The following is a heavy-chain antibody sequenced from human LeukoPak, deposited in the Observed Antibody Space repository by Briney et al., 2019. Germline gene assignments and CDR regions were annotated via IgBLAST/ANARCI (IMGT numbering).Heavy chain of an antibody. J-gene: IGHJ4*02. CDR2: ISGSGGST. D-gene: IGHD3-22*01. V-gene: IGHV3-23*01. CDR1: GFTFSSYA. CDR3: AKDRIYYDSNGLTHAY. Sequence: SGGSLRLSCAASGFTFSSYAMSWVRQAPGKGLEWVSAISGSGGSTYYADSVKGRFTISRDNSKNTLYLQMNSLRDEDTHVYYCAKDRIYYDSNGLTHAYWGQGTLVTVSS.